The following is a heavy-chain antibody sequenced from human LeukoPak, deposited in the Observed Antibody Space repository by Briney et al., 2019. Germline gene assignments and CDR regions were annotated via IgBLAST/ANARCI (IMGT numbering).Heavy chain of an antibody. Sequence: SGESLKISCKGSGCSFTSYWIGWVRQMPGKGLEWMVIIYPGDSDTRYSPSFQGQVTISADKSISTAYLQWSSLKASDTAMYYCARGPYDIHPYYFDYWGQGTLVTVSS. V-gene: IGHV5-51*01. CDR1: GCSFTSYW. D-gene: IGHD3-9*01. CDR3: ARGPYDIHPYYFDY. CDR2: IYPGDSDT. J-gene: IGHJ4*02.